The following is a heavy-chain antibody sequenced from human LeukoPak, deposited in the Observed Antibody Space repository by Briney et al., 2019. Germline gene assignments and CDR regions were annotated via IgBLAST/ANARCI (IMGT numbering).Heavy chain of an antibody. CDR2: ISSSSSTI. D-gene: IGHD4-17*01. J-gene: IGHJ4*02. Sequence: GGSLRLSCAASGFTFSSYSMNWVRQAPGXXLEWVSYISSSSSTIYYADSVKGRFTISRDNAKNSLYLQIDSLRDEDTAVYYCARVRPDYGGNSDYWGQGTLVTVSS. V-gene: IGHV3-48*02. CDR1: GFTFSSYS. CDR3: ARVRPDYGGNSDY.